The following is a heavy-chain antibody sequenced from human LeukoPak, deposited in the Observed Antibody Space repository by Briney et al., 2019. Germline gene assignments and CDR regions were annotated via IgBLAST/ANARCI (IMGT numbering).Heavy chain of an antibody. J-gene: IGHJ4*02. CDR3: AREYSSGWYDY. CDR1: GFTFSDYY. V-gene: IGHV3-11*01. CDR2: ISSSGSTI. D-gene: IGHD6-19*01. Sequence: GGSLRLSCAASGFTFSDYYMSWIRQAPGKGMEWVSYISSSGSTIYYADSVKGRFTISRDNAKNSLYLQMNSLRAEDTAVYYCAREYSSGWYDYWGQGTLVTVSS.